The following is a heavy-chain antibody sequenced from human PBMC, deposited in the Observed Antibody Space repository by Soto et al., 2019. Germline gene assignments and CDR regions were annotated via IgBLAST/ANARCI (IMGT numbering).Heavy chain of an antibody. CDR2: IIPIFGTA. V-gene: IGHV1-69*06. CDR3: ARDSNYGNSTTCYSFDP. Sequence: QVQLVQSGAEVKKPGSSVKVSCKASGGTFSSYAISWVRQAPGQGLEWMGGIIPIFGTANYAQKFQGIVTITADKTTSTAYMELSSLRSEDTTVYYCARDSNYGNSTTCYSFDPCAQGTLVTVSS. CDR1: GGTFSSYA. J-gene: IGHJ5*02. D-gene: IGHD2-2*01.